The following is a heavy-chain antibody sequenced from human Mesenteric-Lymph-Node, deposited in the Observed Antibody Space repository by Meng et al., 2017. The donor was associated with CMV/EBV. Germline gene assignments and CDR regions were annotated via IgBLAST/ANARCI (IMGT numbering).Heavy chain of an antibody. CDR1: GGSFSGYY. J-gene: IGHJ4*02. CDR2: INHSGST. V-gene: IGHV4-34*01. Sequence: QGHVHQWGAGLLEPSETLSVTCAVYGGSFSGYYWNWIRQSPEKGLEWIGEINHSGSTTYNPSFTSRIIISVDTSTNQISLNMSSVTAADTAVYYCARGSSYDILTGYFDYWGQGALVTVSS. CDR3: ARGSSYDILTGYFDY. D-gene: IGHD3-9*01.